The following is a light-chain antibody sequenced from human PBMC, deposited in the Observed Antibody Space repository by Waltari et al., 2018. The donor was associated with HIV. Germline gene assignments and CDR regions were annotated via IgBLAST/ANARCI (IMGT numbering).Light chain of an antibody. J-gene: IGKJ1*01. Sequence: DIVMIQSPVSLTVSLGERATLTCQSSQSILYSANNKSYLTWYQQKPGQPPKLLIYWASTRESGVPDRFSGSGSGTDFTLTISSLQAEDVAVYYCQQYYSTPWTFGQGTKVQIK. CDR1: QSILYSANNKSY. CDR2: WAS. CDR3: QQYYSTPWT. V-gene: IGKV4-1*01.